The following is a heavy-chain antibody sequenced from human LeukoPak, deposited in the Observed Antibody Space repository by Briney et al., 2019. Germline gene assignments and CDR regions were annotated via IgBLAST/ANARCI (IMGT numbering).Heavy chain of an antibody. CDR2: IYPGDSDT. D-gene: IGHD3-22*01. V-gene: IGHV5-51*01. J-gene: IGHJ4*02. Sequence: RGESLKISCKGSGYSFTSYWIGWVRQMPGKGLEWMGIIYPGDSDTRYSPSFQGQVTISADKSISTAYLQWSSLKASDTAMYYCASYYYDSSGYPQGIDYWGQGTLVTVSS. CDR1: GYSFTSYW. CDR3: ASYYYDSSGYPQGIDY.